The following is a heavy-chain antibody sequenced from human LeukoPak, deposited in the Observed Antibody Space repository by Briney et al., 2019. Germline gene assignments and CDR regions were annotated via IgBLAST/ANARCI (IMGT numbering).Heavy chain of an antibody. CDR3: ARGFSGYTLDY. J-gene: IGHJ4*02. CDR1: GGSISSGYY. V-gene: IGHV4-31*03. D-gene: IGHD3-22*01. Sequence: SQTLSLTCTVSGGSISSGYYWSWIRQHPGKGLGWFGNIYYSGSTYYKPSLKSRVTISVDTSKGQFSLKLSSVTAADTAVYYCARGFSGYTLDYWGQGTLVTVSS. CDR2: IYYSGST.